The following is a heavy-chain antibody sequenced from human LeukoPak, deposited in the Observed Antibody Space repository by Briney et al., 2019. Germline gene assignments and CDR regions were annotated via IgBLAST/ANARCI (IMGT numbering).Heavy chain of an antibody. V-gene: IGHV4-61*09. Sequence: PSETLALTCTVSGGSIGIGSYYWTWIRQSAGKGLEWIGHIYTSGTTNYNPSLKSRITISLDTSKNQFSLELSSVTAADTAVYYCAREFAPWGQGTLVTVSS. CDR2: IYTSGTT. CDR3: AREFAP. CDR1: GGSIGIGSYY. J-gene: IGHJ5*02.